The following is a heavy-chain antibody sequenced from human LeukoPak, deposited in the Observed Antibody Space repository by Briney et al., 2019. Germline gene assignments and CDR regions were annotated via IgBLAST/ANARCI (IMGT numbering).Heavy chain of an antibody. Sequence: GGSLRLSCAASGFTFSSYEMNWVRQAPGKGLEWISYISASGTITHYADSVEGRFTISRDNAKNTLYLQMNSLRAEDTAVYYCARDSAHAFDIWGQGTMVTVSS. CDR3: ARDSAHAFDI. V-gene: IGHV3-48*03. CDR1: GFTFSSYE. CDR2: ISASGTIT. J-gene: IGHJ3*02.